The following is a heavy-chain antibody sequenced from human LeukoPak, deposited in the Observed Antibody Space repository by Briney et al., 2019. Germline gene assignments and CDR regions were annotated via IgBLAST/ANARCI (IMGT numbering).Heavy chain of an antibody. V-gene: IGHV4-30-2*01. J-gene: IGHJ4*02. CDR3: ARGGPDYYDSSGYHTYYFDY. CDR1: GGSISSGGYS. D-gene: IGHD3-22*01. Sequence: SETLSLTCAVSGGSISSGGYSGSWIRQPPGKGLEWIGYIYHSGSTYHNPSLKSRVTISVDRSKNQFSLKLSSVTAADTAVYYCARGGPDYYDSSGYHTYYFDYWGQGTLVTVSS. CDR2: IYHSGST.